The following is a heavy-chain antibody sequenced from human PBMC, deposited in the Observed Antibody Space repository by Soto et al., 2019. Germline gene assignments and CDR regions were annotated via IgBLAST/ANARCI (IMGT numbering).Heavy chain of an antibody. CDR1: GGSISSGGYY. CDR3: ARDRAIGPIPD. V-gene: IGHV4-31*03. CDR2: IYYSGST. J-gene: IGHJ4*02. D-gene: IGHD2-21*01. Sequence: SETLSLTCTVSGGSISSGGYYWSWIRQHPGKGLEWIGYIYYSGSTYYNPSLKSRVTISVDTSKNQFSLKLSSVTAADTAVYYCARDRAIGPIPDWGQGTLLTVSS.